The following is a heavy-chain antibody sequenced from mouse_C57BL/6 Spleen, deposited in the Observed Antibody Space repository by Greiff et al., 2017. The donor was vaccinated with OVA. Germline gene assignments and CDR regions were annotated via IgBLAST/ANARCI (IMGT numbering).Heavy chain of an antibody. J-gene: IGHJ2*01. D-gene: IGHD2-3*01. CDR1: GYTFTSYW. CDR2: IHPNSGST. Sequence: QVQLQQPGAELVKPGASVKLSCKASGYTFTSYWMHWVKQRPGQGLEWIGMIHPNSGSTNYNEKFKSKATLTVDKSSSTAYMQLSSLTSEDSAAYYCARETYDGYYGYWGQGTTLTVSS. V-gene: IGHV1-64*01. CDR3: ARETYDGYYGY.